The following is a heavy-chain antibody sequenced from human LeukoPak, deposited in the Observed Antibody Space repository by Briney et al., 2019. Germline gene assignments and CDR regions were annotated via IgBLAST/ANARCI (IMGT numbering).Heavy chain of an antibody. J-gene: IGHJ3*02. V-gene: IGHV4-59*08. CDR2: IYYSGST. CDR3: ARHGPLRRSDAFGI. CDR1: GGSISSYY. Sequence: SETLSLTCTVSGGSISSYYWSWIRQPPGKGLEWIGYIYYSGSTNYNPSLKSRVTISVDTSKNQFSLKLSSVTAADTAVYYCARHGPLRRSDAFGIWGQGTMVTVSS. D-gene: IGHD4-23*01.